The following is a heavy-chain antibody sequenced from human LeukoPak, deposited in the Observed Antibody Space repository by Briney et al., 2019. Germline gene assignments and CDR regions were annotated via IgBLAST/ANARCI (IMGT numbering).Heavy chain of an antibody. CDR3: GKDPNGDYIGAFDF. J-gene: IGHJ3*01. Sequence: GGSLRLSCTASGLPFENYSLAWVRQAPGKGLEWVSAISGSGGSTYYADSVKGRFTISRDNSKGTLYLQMDSLRVEDTAVYYCGKDPNGDYIGAFDFWGQGTMVTVSS. CDR2: ISGSGGST. CDR1: GLPFENYS. V-gene: IGHV3-23*01. D-gene: IGHD4-17*01.